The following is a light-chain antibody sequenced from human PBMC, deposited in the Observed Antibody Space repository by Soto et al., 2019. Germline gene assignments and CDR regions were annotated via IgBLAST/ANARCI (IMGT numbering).Light chain of an antibody. Sequence: DIQMTQSPSSLSASVGDRVTITCRASQSISSYLNWYQQKPGKAPTLLIYAASSLQSGVPSRFSGSGSGTDFTLTISSLQPEDFATYYCQQSYSTPQNTFGQGTKLEIK. CDR2: AAS. CDR1: QSISSY. V-gene: IGKV1-39*01. J-gene: IGKJ2*01. CDR3: QQSYSTPQNT.